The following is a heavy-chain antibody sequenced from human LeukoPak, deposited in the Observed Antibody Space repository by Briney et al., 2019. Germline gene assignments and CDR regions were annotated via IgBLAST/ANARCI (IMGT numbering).Heavy chain of an antibody. D-gene: IGHD3-10*02. J-gene: IGHJ6*04. Sequence: PGGSLRLSCEASGFIFSNFWMTWVRQAPGKGLGWVANIKQDGSETYYVDSVKGRFTISRDNAKNSLYLQMNSLRAEDTAVYYCAELGITMIGGVWGKGTTVTISS. CDR2: IKQDGSET. CDR1: GFIFSNFW. CDR3: AELGITMIGGV. V-gene: IGHV3-7*01.